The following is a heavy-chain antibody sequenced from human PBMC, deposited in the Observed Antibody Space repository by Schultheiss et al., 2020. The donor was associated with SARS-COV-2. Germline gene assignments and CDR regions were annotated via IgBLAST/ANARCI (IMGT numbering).Heavy chain of an antibody. D-gene: IGHD3-22*01. CDR1: GGSFSGYY. J-gene: IGHJ4*02. V-gene: IGHV4-34*09. CDR3: ARDAVDSSGYYYYY. CDR2: IYYSGST. Sequence: SETLSLTCAVYGGSFSGYYWSWIRQPPGKGLEWIGYIYYSGSTYYNPSLKSRVTISVDTSKNQFSLKLSSVTAADTAVYYCARDAVDSSGYYYYYWGQGTLVTVSS.